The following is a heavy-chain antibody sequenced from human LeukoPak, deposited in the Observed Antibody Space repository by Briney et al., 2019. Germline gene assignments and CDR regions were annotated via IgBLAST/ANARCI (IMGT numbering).Heavy chain of an antibody. Sequence: PSETLSLTCTVSGGSINTNNYYWGWIRQPPGNGLEWIGSIYYSGSTYYNPSLKSRVTISVDTSKNQFSLKLSSVTAADTAVYYCARQVGWELLSYYYYYMDVWGKGTTVTISS. V-gene: IGHV4-39*01. CDR2: IYYSGST. J-gene: IGHJ6*03. D-gene: IGHD1-26*01. CDR3: ARQVGWELLSYYYYYMDV. CDR1: GGSINTNNYY.